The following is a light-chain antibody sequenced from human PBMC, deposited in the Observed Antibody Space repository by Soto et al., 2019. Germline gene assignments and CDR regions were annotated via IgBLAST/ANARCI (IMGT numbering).Light chain of an antibody. Sequence: EIVLKQSPGTLSLSPGERATLSCRASQSVNNYLAWYQQKPGQAPRLLIYDASNRATGIPPRFSGSGSGTDFTLTISSLEPEDSAVYYCQQRGTWPWLTFGGGTRVEIK. V-gene: IGKV3-11*01. CDR2: DAS. CDR3: QQRGTWPWLT. CDR1: QSVNNY. J-gene: IGKJ4*01.